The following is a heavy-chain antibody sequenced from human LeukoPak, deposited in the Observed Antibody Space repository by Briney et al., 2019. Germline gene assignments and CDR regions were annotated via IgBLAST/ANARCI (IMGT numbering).Heavy chain of an antibody. CDR2: IKQDGNEK. CDR1: GFTFGDYR. J-gene: IGHJ4*02. Sequence: GGSLRLSCAASGFTFGDYRMNWIRQAPGKGLERVATIKQDGNEKSYVDSVKGRFTISRDNAKNSLYLQMDSLRAEDTAIYYCVRGGTLGYWGQGTLVTVSS. V-gene: IGHV3-7*01. CDR3: VRGGTLGY. D-gene: IGHD6-6*01.